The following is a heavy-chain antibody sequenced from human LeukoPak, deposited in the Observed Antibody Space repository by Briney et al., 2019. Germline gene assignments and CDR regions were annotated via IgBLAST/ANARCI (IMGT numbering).Heavy chain of an antibody. Sequence: SQTLSLTCTVSGGSISSGDYYWSWIRQPPGKGLEWIGYIYYSGSTYYNPSLKSRVTISVDTSKNQFSLKLSSVTAADTAVYYCASLVVPAGCFDYWGQGTLVTVSS. CDR1: GGSISSGDYY. CDR2: IYYSGST. D-gene: IGHD2-2*01. V-gene: IGHV4-30-4*08. CDR3: ASLVVPAGCFDY. J-gene: IGHJ4*02.